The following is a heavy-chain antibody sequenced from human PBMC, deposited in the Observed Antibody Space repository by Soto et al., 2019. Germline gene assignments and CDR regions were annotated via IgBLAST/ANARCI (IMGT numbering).Heavy chain of an antibody. CDR2: IDYSGST. CDR3: ARMGREYSGYDPQYYFDY. CDR1: YGFSSDYV. Sequence: SVCKTVGYGFSSDYVRCWIQQPTQGRLWRSGNIDYSGSTNYKPSLKSRVTISVDTSKNQSSLKLSSVSADDTAVYYCARMGREYSGYDPQYYFDYWGQGTLVTVSS. V-gene: IGHV4-59*08. J-gene: IGHJ4*02. D-gene: IGHD5-12*01.